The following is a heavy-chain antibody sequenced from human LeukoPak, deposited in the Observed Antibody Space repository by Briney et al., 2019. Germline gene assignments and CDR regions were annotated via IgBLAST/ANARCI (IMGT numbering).Heavy chain of an antibody. V-gene: IGHV4-59*01. CDR2: IYYSGST. CDR3: ARGSYYYDSSGPKGLVTDY. J-gene: IGHJ4*02. D-gene: IGHD3-22*01. CDR1: GGSISSYY. Sequence: SETLSLTCTVSGGSISSYYWSWIRQPPGKGLEWIGYIYYSGSTNYNPSLKGRVTISLDTSKNQFSLKLSSVTAADTAVYYCARGSYYYDSSGPKGLVTDYWGQGTLVTVSS.